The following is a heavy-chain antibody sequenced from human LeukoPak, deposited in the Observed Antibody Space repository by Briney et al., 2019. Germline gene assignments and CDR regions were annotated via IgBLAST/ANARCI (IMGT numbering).Heavy chain of an antibody. D-gene: IGHD6-13*01. J-gene: IGHJ4*02. V-gene: IGHV4-59*01. CDR1: GGSISNYY. Sequence: TSETLSLTCTVYGGSISNYYWSWIRQPPGKGLEWIGYIYYSGSTNYNPSLKSRVTISVDTSKNQFSLKPRSVTAADTAVYYCAGKAAAGTSFFDYWGQGTLVTVSS. CDR3: AGKAAAGTSFFDY. CDR2: IYYSGST.